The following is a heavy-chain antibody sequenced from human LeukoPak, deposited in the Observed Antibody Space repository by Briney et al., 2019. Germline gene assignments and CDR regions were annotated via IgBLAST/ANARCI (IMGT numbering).Heavy chain of an antibody. CDR2: INPSGGGT. CDR1: GCTFTSYY. D-gene: IGHD3-3*01. Sequence: ASVKVSCKASGCTFTSYYMHWVRQAPGQGLEWMGIINPSGGGTSYAQKFQGRVTMTRDTSTSTVYMELSSLRSEDTAVYYCARGPTLTIFGVVKRYWFDPWGQGTLVTVSS. J-gene: IGHJ5*02. V-gene: IGHV1-46*01. CDR3: ARGPTLTIFGVVKRYWFDP.